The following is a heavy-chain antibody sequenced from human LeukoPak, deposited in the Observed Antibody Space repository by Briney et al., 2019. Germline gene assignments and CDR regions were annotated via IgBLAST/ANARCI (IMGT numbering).Heavy chain of an antibody. J-gene: IGHJ6*03. D-gene: IGHD5-12*01. CDR2: FDPEDGET. Sequence: GASVKVSCKVSGYTLTELSMHWVRQAPGKGLEWMGGFDPEDGETIYAQKFQGRVTMTEDTSTDTAYMELSSLRSEDTAVYYCSTLRLRGPRYYYYYMDVWGKGTTVTVSS. CDR1: GYTLTELS. CDR3: STLRLRGPRYYYYYMDV. V-gene: IGHV1-24*01.